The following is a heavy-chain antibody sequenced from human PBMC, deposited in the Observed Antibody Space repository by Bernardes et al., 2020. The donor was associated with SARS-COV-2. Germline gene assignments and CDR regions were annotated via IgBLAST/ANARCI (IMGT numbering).Heavy chain of an antibody. D-gene: IGHD2-21*02. J-gene: IGHJ4*02. CDR1: GYTFGSHW. CDR2: IYPGDYDT. Sequence: GESLKISCKGSGYTFGSHWIAWVRQMPGKGLEWMGIIYPGDYDTRYSPSFQGQVTISVDKSISTAYLQWNILSAQDTAMYFCARATSGVTHPYHLDNWGQGTLVTVSS. CDR3: ARATSGVTHPYHLDN. V-gene: IGHV5-51*01.